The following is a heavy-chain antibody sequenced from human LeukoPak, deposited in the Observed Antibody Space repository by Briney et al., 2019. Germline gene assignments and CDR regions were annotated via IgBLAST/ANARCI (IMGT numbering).Heavy chain of an antibody. CDR3: ARGLLYVDTAMRKAWNWFDP. CDR2: INNSGST. Sequence: SETLSLTCAVYGGSFSGYYWSWIRQPPGKGLEWIGEINNSGSTNYNPSLKSRVTISVDTSKNQFSLKLSSVTAADTAVYYCARGLLYVDTAMRKAWNWFDPWGQGTLVTVSS. J-gene: IGHJ5*02. V-gene: IGHV4-34*01. D-gene: IGHD5-18*01. CDR1: GGSFSGYY.